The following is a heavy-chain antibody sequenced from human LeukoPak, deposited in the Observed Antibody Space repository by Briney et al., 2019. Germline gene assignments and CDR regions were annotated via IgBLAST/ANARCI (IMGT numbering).Heavy chain of an antibody. D-gene: IGHD3-22*01. V-gene: IGHV4-59*01. J-gene: IGHJ4*02. CDR1: GGSISSYY. CDR2: IYYSGST. Sequence: SETLSLTCTVSGGSISSYYWSWIRQPPGKGLEWIGYIYYSGSTNYNPSLKSRVTISVVTSKNQFSLKLSSVTAADTAVYYCARASLSYYYDSSGYFDYWGQGTLVTVSS. CDR3: ARASLSYYYDSSGYFDY.